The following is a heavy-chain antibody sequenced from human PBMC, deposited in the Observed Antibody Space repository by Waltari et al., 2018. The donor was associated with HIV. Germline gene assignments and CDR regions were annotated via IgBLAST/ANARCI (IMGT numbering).Heavy chain of an antibody. CDR1: GSTFSSSA. CDR2: ISSSSTTI. J-gene: IGHJ4*02. V-gene: IGHV3-48*04. D-gene: IGHD6-6*01. Sequence: EVQLVGSAGGLVEHGGSLTLSGAAPGSTFSSSALTWVRQAPGKGLEWVAYISSSSTTINYSDSGKGRFTISRDNAKNLLYLQMSSLRAEDTAVYFCARERFGSSYFGYWGQGTLVTVSS. CDR3: ARERFGSSYFGY.